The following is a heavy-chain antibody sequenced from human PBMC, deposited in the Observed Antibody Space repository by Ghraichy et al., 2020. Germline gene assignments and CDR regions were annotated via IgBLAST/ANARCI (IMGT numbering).Heavy chain of an antibody. J-gene: IGHJ2*01. CDR3: ARATWIQLWLNSVWYFDL. CDR1: GGSISSYY. CDR2: IYYSGST. D-gene: IGHD5-18*01. V-gene: IGHV4-59*01. Sequence: SETLSLTCTVSGGSISSYYWSWIRQPPGKGLEWIGYIYYSGSTNYNPSLKSRVTISVDTSKNQFSLKLSSVTAADTAVYYCARATWIQLWLNSVWYFDLWGRGTLVTVSS.